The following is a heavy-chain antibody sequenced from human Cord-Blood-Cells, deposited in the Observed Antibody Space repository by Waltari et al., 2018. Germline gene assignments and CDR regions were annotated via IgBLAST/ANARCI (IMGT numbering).Heavy chain of an antibody. J-gene: IGHJ6*02. CDR2: INHSGST. V-gene: IGHV4-34*01. Sequence: QVQLQQWGAGLLKPSETLSLTCAVYGGSFSGYYWSWIRQPPGKGLEWIGEINHSGSTNYNPSLKSRVTISVDTSKNQFFLKLSSVTAADTAVYYCARVRRTYGSGSYYYYYYYGMDVWGQGTTVTVSS. D-gene: IGHD3-10*01. CDR1: GGSFSGYY. CDR3: ARVRRTYGSGSYYYYYYYGMDV.